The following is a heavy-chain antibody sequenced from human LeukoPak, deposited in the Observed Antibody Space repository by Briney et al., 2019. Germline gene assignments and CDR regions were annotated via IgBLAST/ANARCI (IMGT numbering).Heavy chain of an antibody. Sequence: GGSLRLSCAVSGCPLSTYAMGWLRQAPGKGLEWVSAISGSGDTTYYADSVKGRFTVSRDNSKSTLYLQMNSLRAEDTAVYYCATLPSAKFPYGYNYGYLFKHWGQGTLVTVSS. CDR1: GCPLSTYA. J-gene: IGHJ1*01. CDR2: ISGSGDTT. CDR3: ATLPSAKFPYGYNYGYLFKH. V-gene: IGHV3-23*01. D-gene: IGHD5-18*01.